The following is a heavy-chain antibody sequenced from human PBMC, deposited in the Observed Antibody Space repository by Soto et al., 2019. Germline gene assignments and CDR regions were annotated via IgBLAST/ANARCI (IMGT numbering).Heavy chain of an antibody. CDR1: GFTFVSYA. D-gene: IGHD2-21*02. J-gene: IGHJ6*02. Sequence: GGSLRLSCAASGFTFVSYAMHWVRQAPGKGLDCVAVISYDGSNKYYADSVKGRFTISRDNSKNTLYLQMNSLRAEDTAVYYCARGEYCGGDCFPYYYYYGMDVWGQGTTVTVSS. CDR2: ISYDGSNK. CDR3: ARGEYCGGDCFPYYYYYGMDV. V-gene: IGHV3-30-3*01.